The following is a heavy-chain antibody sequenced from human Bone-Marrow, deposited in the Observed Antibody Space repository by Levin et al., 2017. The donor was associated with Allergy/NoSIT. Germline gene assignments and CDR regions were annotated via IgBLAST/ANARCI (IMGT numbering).Heavy chain of an antibody. CDR1: GFTFSNYA. CDR2: ISYDGSDK. Sequence: GGSLRLSCAASGFTFSNYAMHWVRQAPGKGLEWVAVISYDGSDKYYADSVKGRFTISRDYSKNTLYVQMNSLRAEDTAVYYCARPRNPIAVPGYFAYWGQGTLVTVSS. D-gene: IGHD6-19*01. V-gene: IGHV3-30-3*01. CDR3: ARPRNPIAVPGYFAY. J-gene: IGHJ4*02.